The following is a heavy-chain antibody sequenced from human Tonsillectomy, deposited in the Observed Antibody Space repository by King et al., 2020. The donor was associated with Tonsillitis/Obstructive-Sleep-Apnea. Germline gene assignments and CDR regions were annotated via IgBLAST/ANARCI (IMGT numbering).Heavy chain of an antibody. CDR3: ALGGLRLSCDAFDV. Sequence: QLQLQESGPGLVKPSETLSLTCTVSGGSISSSSYYWGGIRQPPGKGLEWIGSIYYSGSTYYNPSLKSRVTISVDESKNQFYLQLSSVTAADTAVYYCALGGLRLSCDAFDVWGQGTMGTVSA. CDR1: GGSISSSSYY. V-gene: IGHV4-39*01. D-gene: IGHD3-16*01. J-gene: IGHJ3*01. CDR2: IYYSGST.